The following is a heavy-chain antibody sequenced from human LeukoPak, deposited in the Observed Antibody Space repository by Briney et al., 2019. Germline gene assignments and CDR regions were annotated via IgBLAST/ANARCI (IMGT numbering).Heavy chain of an antibody. CDR2: ISYSGTP. V-gene: IGHV4-30-4*08. Sequence: SQTLSLTCNVSGASINTADCYWTWIRQPPGKGLEWIGYISYSGTPYYNPSLNSRVTISLDTSKNQFSLTLNSVTAADTAMYYCARDRYGDFEDYWGHGTLVTVSS. CDR3: ARDRYGDFEDY. D-gene: IGHD4-17*01. J-gene: IGHJ4*01. CDR1: GASINTADCY.